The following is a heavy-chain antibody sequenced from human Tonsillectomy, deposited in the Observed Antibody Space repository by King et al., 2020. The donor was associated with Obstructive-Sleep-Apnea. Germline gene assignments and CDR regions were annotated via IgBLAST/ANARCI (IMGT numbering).Heavy chain of an antibody. CDR3: ARDVNYAFDY. J-gene: IGHJ4*02. Sequence: QLVQSGGGSVQPGGSLRLSCAASGFTFSSYSMNWVRQAPGKGLEWVSYISSGTSTTYYADSVKGRFTISRDNAKNSLYLQMNSLRAEDTAVYYCARDVNYAFDYWGQGALVTVSS. CDR2: ISSGTSTT. D-gene: IGHD2-2*01. V-gene: IGHV3-48*04. CDR1: GFTFSSYS.